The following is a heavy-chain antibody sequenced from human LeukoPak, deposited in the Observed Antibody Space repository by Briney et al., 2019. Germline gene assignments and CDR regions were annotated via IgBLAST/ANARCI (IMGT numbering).Heavy chain of an antibody. CDR3: ATYYSDGFDN. J-gene: IGHJ4*02. CDR1: GGSFSGYY. CDR2: IYYSGST. V-gene: IGHV4-31*11. Sequence: SETLSLTCAVYGGSFSGYYWTWIRQHPGKGLEWIGYIYYSGSTFYNPSLKSRVTISVDTSKNQFSLRLSSVTAADTAVYYCATYYSDGFDNWGQGALVTVSS. D-gene: IGHD4-4*01.